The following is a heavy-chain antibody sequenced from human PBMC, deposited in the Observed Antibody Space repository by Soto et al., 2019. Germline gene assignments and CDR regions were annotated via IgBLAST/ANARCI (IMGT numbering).Heavy chain of an antibody. D-gene: IGHD2-2*01. CDR2: ITGSGDKT. CDR1: GFSLKNYV. Sequence: GGSLRLSCAASGFSLKNYVMTWVRQAPGKGLEWVSGITGSGDKTYYADSVKGRFIISRDNSENTLYLQMNSLRAEDTALYYCARDCSSSSCSVWRYWGQGTQVTVSS. V-gene: IGHV3-23*01. J-gene: IGHJ4*02. CDR3: ARDCSSSSCSVWRY.